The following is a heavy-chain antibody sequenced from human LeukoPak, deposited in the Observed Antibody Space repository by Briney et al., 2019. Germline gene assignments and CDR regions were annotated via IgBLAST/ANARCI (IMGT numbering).Heavy chain of an antibody. Sequence: SETLSLTCTVYGGSFTDYFWTWIRQSPGKGLEGIGEINDYTGDTNYNPSLNSLVSISLEKSKNQFSLELRSVTAADTAVYYCARGRLAKIVVVHSFSYGMDVWGQGTTVTVSS. J-gene: IGHJ6*02. CDR1: GGSFTDYF. V-gene: IGHV4-34*01. D-gene: IGHD3-22*01. CDR2: INDYTGDT. CDR3: ARGRLAKIVVVHSFSYGMDV.